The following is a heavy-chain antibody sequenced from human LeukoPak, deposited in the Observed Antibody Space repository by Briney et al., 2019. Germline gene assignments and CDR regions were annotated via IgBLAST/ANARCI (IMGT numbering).Heavy chain of an antibody. CDR3: ARDSRLRDSERLLYPLDY. Sequence: ASVKVSCKASGYIVTTYGISWVRQAPGQGLEGMGWISSYNGNTIYAQRVQGRLTMTTDTSTSTAYMELRSLRSDDTAVYYCARDSRLRDSERLLYPLDYWGQGALVTVSS. CDR1: GYIVTTYG. V-gene: IGHV1-18*01. J-gene: IGHJ4*02. D-gene: IGHD3-3*01. CDR2: ISSYNGNT.